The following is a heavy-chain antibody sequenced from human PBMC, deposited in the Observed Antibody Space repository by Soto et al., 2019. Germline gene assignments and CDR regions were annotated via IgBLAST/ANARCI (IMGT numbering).Heavy chain of an antibody. J-gene: IGHJ6*02. D-gene: IGHD3-16*01. CDR2: FFIGGNT. CDR3: AREKLGLRSHSPSYYYYYGMDV. V-gene: IGHV4-39*07. Sequence: PSETLSLTCTVSGGSMSSSSTYYWGWMRQPPGKGLEWIASFFIGGNTYYNPSVKSRVTISVDTSKNQFSLKLSSVTAADTAVYYCAREKLGLRSHSPSYYYYYGMDVWGQGTTVTVSS. CDR1: GGSMSSSSTYY.